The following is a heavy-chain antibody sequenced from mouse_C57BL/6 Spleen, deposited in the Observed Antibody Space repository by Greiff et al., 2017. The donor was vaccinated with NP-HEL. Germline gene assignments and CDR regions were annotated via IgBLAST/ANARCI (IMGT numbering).Heavy chain of an antibody. CDR3: ARSRSDSGWYFDV. J-gene: IGHJ1*03. D-gene: IGHD3-3*01. CDR1: GYTFTTYP. V-gene: IGHV1-47*01. CDR2: FNPYNGDT. Sequence: VQLQQSGPELVKPGASVKMSCKASGYTFTTYPIEWMKQNHGKSLEWIGNFNPYNGDTKYNEKFKGKATLTVEKSSSTVYLELSRLTSDDSAVFLWARSRSDSGWYFDVWGTGTTVTVSS.